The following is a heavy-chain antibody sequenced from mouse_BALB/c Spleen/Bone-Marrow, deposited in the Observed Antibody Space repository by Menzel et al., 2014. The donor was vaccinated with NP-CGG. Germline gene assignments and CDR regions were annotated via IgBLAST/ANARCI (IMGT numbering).Heavy chain of an antibody. CDR2: ISGGGSYT. V-gene: IGHV5-9-2*01. CDR1: GFTFSSYG. CDR3: ARHAYYDQTEVSFVY. D-gene: IGHD2-4*01. Sequence: EVMLVESGGNLVKSGGSLKLSCAASGFTFSSYGMSWVRQTPEKRLEWVATISGGGSYTFYPDSVKGRFTISRDNAKSNLYLQLSSLRSEDTALYYCARHAYYDQTEVSFVYWGQGTLVTVSA. J-gene: IGHJ3*01.